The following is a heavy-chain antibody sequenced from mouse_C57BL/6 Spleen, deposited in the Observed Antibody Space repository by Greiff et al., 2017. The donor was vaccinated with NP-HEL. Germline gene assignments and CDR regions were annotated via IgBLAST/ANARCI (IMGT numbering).Heavy chain of an antibody. J-gene: IGHJ4*01. Sequence: EVQLVESGGGLVKPGGSLKLSCAASGFTFSDYGMHWVRQAPEKGLEWVAYISSGSSIIYYADTVKGRFTISRNNTKNTLFLQMTSLRSEDTAMYYCASAYDYGYYAMDFWGQGTSVTVSS. D-gene: IGHD2-4*01. CDR1: GFTFSDYG. CDR2: ISSGSSII. CDR3: ASAYDYGYYAMDF. V-gene: IGHV5-17*01.